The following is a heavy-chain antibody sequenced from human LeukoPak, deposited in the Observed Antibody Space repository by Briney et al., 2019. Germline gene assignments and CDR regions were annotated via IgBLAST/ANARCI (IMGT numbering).Heavy chain of an antibody. D-gene: IGHD1-26*01. CDR2: IRSKAYGGTT. Sequence: GGSLRLSCTASGFTFGDYAMSWFRQAPGKGLEWVGFIRSKAYGGTTEYAASVKGRFTISRDNAKNSLFLQMNSLRAEDTAVYHCARINSGRHLGDAFDIWGQGTMVTVSS. CDR1: GFTFGDYA. J-gene: IGHJ3*02. V-gene: IGHV3-49*03. CDR3: ARINSGRHLGDAFDI.